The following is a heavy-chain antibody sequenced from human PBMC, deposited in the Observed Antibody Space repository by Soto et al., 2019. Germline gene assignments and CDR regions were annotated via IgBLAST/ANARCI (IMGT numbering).Heavy chain of an antibody. CDR2: IYYSGST. CDR3: ARVSDLRGFCDY. Sequence: PSETLSLTCTVSGGSISSGDYYWSWIRQPPGKGLEWIGYIYYSGSTYYNPSLKSRVTISVDTSKNQFSLKLSSVTAADTAVYYCARVSDLRGFCDYWGQGTLVTVSS. CDR1: GGSISSGDYY. J-gene: IGHJ4*02. V-gene: IGHV4-30-4*01. D-gene: IGHD5-12*01.